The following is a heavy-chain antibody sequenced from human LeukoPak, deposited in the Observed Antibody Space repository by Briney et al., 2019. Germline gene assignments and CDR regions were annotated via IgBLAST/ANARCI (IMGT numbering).Heavy chain of an antibody. CDR1: GYTFTSYD. V-gene: IGHV1-8*01. CDR3: ARIEQSHDY. D-gene: IGHD6-19*01. CDR2: MNPNSGNT. J-gene: IGHJ4*02. Sequence: GASVKVSCKASGYTFTSYDINWVQQATGQGLEWMGWMNPNSGNTGYAQKFQGRVTITADESTSTAYMELSSLRSEDTAVYYCARIEQSHDYWGQGTLVTVSS.